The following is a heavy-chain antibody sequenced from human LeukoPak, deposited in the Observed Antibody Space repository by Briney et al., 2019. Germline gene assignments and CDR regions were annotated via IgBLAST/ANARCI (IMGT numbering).Heavy chain of an antibody. V-gene: IGHV3-48*03. CDR1: GFTFSSYE. Sequence: PGGSLRLSCAASGFTFSSYEMNWVRQAPGKGLEWVSYISSSGSTIYYADSVKGRFTISRDNAKNSLYLQMNSLRAEDTAVYYCARQSSYVWGSYLDYWGQGTLVTVSS. CDR2: ISSSGSTI. D-gene: IGHD3-16*01. J-gene: IGHJ4*02. CDR3: ARQSSYVWGSYLDY.